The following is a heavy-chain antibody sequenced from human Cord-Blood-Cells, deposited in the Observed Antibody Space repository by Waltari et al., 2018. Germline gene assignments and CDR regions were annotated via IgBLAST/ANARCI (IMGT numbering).Heavy chain of an antibody. CDR1: GFTVSSNY. Sequence: EVQLVESGGGLVQPGGSLRLSCAASGFTVSSNYMRWVRQAPGKGLEWVSVIYSGGSTYYAESVKGRFTISRDNSKNTLYLQMNSLRAEDTAVYYCARGSSELRDAFDIWGQGTMVTVSS. D-gene: IGHD1-7*01. CDR2: IYSGGST. V-gene: IGHV3-66*01. J-gene: IGHJ3*02. CDR3: ARGSSELRDAFDI.